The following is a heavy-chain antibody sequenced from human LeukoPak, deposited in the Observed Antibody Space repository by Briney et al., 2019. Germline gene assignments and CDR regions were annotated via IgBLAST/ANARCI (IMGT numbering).Heavy chain of an antibody. CDR2: IYYSGST. V-gene: IGHV4-59*08. CDR1: GGSISSYY. CDR3: ARGSGSENLYYFDY. Sequence: SETLSLTCTVSGGSISSYYWSWIRQPPGKGLEWIGYIYYSGSTNYNPSLKSRVTISVDTSKNQFSLELSSVTAADTAVYYCARGSGSENLYYFDYWGQGTLVTVSS. J-gene: IGHJ4*02. D-gene: IGHD1-26*01.